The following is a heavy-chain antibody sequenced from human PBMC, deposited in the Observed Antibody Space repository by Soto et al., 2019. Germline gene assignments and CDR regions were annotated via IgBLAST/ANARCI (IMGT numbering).Heavy chain of an antibody. V-gene: IGHV3-23*01. CDR2: VSIGGST. CDR1: GFTFSSYA. J-gene: IGHJ4*02. CDR3: AKRRGAGGHFDY. D-gene: IGHD2-15*01. Sequence: GSLRLSCAASGFTFSSYAMGWVRQGPGKGLEWVAVVSIGGSTHYADSVRGRFTIARDNSKNTLSLQMNSLTAEDTAVYFCAKRRGAGGHFDYWGQGALVTVSS.